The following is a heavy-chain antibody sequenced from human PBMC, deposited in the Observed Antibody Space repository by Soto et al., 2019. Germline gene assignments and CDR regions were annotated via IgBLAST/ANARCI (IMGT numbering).Heavy chain of an antibody. V-gene: IGHV3-23*01. CDR3: AKSVSISPRLSFDY. Sequence: PGGSLRLSCAASGFTFSSYAMGWVRQSPGKGLEWVSAISGSGGSTYYADSVKGRFTISRDNSKNTLYLQMNSLRAEDTAVYYCAKSVSISPRLSFDYWGQGTLVTVSS. CDR2: ISGSGGST. J-gene: IGHJ4*02. CDR1: GFTFSSYA. D-gene: IGHD2-2*02.